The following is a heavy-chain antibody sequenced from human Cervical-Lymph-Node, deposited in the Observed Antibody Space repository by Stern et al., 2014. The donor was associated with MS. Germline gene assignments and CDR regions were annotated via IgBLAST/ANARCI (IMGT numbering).Heavy chain of an antibody. CDR2: ISAFNGNT. Sequence: QVQLVQSGAEVRKPGASVKVSCKTSGYTLTKFGTGWVRQAPGQGLEWVGWISAFNGNTNYGQKFQGRVTMTTDTSTNTVYMELRSLRSDDTAVYYCARDAETRYYDSSGYSYFDSWGQGTLITVSS. J-gene: IGHJ4*02. V-gene: IGHV1-18*01. D-gene: IGHD3-22*01. CDR3: ARDAETRYYDSSGYSYFDS. CDR1: GYTLTKFG.